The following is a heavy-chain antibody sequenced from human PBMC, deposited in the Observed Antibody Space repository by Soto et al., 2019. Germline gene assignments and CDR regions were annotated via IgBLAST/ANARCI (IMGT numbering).Heavy chain of an antibody. D-gene: IGHD2-21*01. V-gene: IGHV1-69*01. CDR2: IIPLFGIV. CDR3: GRGGDGRPVDY. J-gene: IGHJ4*02. Sequence: QVQLVQSGAEVKKPGSSVKVSCKDSGGSGGIFRGFAITWVRQAPGQGLEWMGGIIPLFGIVDYAQKFQGGVTITADESTSIVYIELNSLRYEDTAVYYCGRGGDGRPVDYWGQGTLVTVSS. CDR1: GGSGGIFRGFA.